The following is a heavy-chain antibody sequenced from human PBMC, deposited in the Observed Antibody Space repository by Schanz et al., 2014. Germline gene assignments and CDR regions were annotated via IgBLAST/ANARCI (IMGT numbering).Heavy chain of an antibody. CDR1: GYTFTSYD. V-gene: IGHV1-69*02. Sequence: QVHLVRSGAEVKKPGASVKVSCTASGYTFTSYDINWVRQAPGQGLEWLGRIMPLRGIGNNAWKFQDRLTITADKSMNITYMELSSLGTEETAVYYCTRLRRADPNGFDVWGQGTTVTVSS. CDR3: TRLRRADPNGFDV. D-gene: IGHD6-19*01. J-gene: IGHJ6*02. CDR2: IMPLRGIG.